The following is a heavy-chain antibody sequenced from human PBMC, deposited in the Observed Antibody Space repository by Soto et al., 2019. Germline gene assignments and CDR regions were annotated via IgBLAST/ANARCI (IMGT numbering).Heavy chain of an antibody. CDR2: INPSGGST. CDR3: AGGSATVTTGDYYYYMDV. Sequence: ASVTVACKASGYTFTRYYMHWVRQATGQGLEWMGIINPSGGSTSYAQKFQGRVTMTRDTSTSTVYMELSSLRSEDTAVYYCAGGSATVTTGDYYYYMDVWGKGTTVTVSS. V-gene: IGHV1-46*03. D-gene: IGHD4-4*01. CDR1: GYTFTRYY. J-gene: IGHJ6*03.